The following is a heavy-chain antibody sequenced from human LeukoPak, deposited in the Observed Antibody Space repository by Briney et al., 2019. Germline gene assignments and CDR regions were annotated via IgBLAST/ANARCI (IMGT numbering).Heavy chain of an antibody. Sequence: SETLSLTCTVSGDSISTGRYYWGWIRQPAGKGLEWIGLTYASGTTNYNPSLKSRVTISVDTSQNQFSLTLSSVTAADTAVYYCARRNTMVRGVNDYWGQGTLVTVSS. D-gene: IGHD3-10*01. CDR2: TYASGTT. CDR1: GDSISTGRYY. CDR3: ARRNTMVRGVNDY. J-gene: IGHJ4*02. V-gene: IGHV4-61*02.